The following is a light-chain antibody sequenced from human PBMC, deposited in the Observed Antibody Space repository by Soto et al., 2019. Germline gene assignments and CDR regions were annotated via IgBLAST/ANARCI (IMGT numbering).Light chain of an antibody. J-gene: IGKJ5*01. Sequence: EIVLTQSPGTLSLSPGERATLSCRASQSVSSHNLAWYQQKPGQAPRLLIYGASTRATGIPARFSGSGSGTEFTLTISSLQSEDFAVYYRQQYNNWPPITFGQGTRLEIK. CDR3: QQYNNWPPIT. CDR2: GAS. CDR1: QSVSSHN. V-gene: IGKV3D-15*01.